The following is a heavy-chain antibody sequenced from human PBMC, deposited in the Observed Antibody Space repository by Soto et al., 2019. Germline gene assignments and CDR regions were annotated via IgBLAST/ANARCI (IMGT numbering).Heavy chain of an antibody. Sequence: EVQLVESGGGLVEPGGSLRLSCAASGFTFNGAWMNWVRQGPGKGLEWVGRVKSKFDGGTIDYAAPVKGRFTISRDDSRNTVYLPMNSLSTEDPAMYSGSADLPAWGAYAFDYWGQGALVTVSS. V-gene: IGHV3-15*07. D-gene: IGHD3-16*01. CDR3: SADLPAWGAYAFDY. J-gene: IGHJ4*02. CDR1: GFTFNGAW. CDR2: VKSKFDGGTI.